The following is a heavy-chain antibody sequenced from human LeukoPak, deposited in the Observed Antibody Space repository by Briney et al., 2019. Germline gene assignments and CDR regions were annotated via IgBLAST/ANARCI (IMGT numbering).Heavy chain of an antibody. V-gene: IGHV4-39*01. CDR2: IYYSGNT. CDR1: GVSISSGNSY. Sequence: SETLSLTCTVSGVSISSGNSYWGWIRQPPGKGLDGIGSIYYSGNTYYNASLKSQGSISIDTAKNQCSLKLTSVTAADTAVYYCARQTGSGLFILHGGHGTLVTVSS. J-gene: IGHJ4*01. D-gene: IGHD3/OR15-3a*01. CDR3: ARQTGSGLFILH.